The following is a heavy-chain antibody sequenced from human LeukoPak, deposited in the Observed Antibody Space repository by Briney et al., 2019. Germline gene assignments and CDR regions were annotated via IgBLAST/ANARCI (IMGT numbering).Heavy chain of an antibody. D-gene: IGHD3-10*01. CDR2: INPNSGGT. CDR1: GYTFTGYY. Sequence: GASVKVSCKASGYTFTGYYMHWVRQAPGQGLEWMGWINPNSGGTNYAQKFQGRVTMTRDTSISTAYMELSRLRSDDTAVYYCAREANYYGSDKAGLDIWGQGTMVTVSS. J-gene: IGHJ3*02. CDR3: AREANYYGSDKAGLDI. V-gene: IGHV1-2*02.